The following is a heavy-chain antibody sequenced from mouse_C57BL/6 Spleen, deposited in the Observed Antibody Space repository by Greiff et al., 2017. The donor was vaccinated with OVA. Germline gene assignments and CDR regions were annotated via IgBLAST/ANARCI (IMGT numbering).Heavy chain of an antibody. CDR2: IDPSDSYT. D-gene: IGHD1-1*01. CDR1: GYTFTSYW. CDR3: ARCGGTTVVEGAWFAY. J-gene: IGHJ3*01. Sequence: QVQLQQPGAELVMPGASVKLSCKASGYTFTSYWMHWVKQRPGQGLEWIGEIDPSDSYTNYNQKFQGKSTLTVDKSSSTAYMQISSLTSEDSAVYYCARCGGTTVVEGAWFAYWGQGTLVTVSA. V-gene: IGHV1-69*01.